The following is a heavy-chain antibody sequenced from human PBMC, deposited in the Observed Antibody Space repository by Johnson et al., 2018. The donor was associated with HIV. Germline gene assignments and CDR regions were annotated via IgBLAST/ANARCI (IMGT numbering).Heavy chain of an antibody. CDR2: ISYDGSNK. Sequence: QVQLVESGGGVVQPGRSLRLSCAASGFTFSTYAMHWVRQAPGKGLEWVAVISYDGSNKYYADSVKGRVTISRDNSKNTLYLQMNSLRAEDTAVYYCARGEDGVEAFENWGRGTMVTVSS. V-gene: IGHV3-30-3*01. D-gene: IGHD4-17*01. J-gene: IGHJ3*02. CDR3: ARGEDGVEAFEN. CDR1: GFTFSTYA.